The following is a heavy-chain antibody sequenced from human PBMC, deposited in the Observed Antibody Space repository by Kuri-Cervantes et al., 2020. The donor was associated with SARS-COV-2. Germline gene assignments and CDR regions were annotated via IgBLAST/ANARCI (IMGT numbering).Heavy chain of an antibody. CDR3: ARVEEYGDSYYYYYGMDV. CDR1: GGTFSSYA. CDR2: IIPIFGTA. Sequence: SVKVSCKASGGTFSSYAISWVRQAPGQGLEWMGGIIPIFGTANYAQKFQGRVTIAADESTSTAYMELSSLRSEDTAVYYCARVEEYGDSYYYYYGMDVWGQGTTVTVSS. J-gene: IGHJ6*02. V-gene: IGHV1-69*13. D-gene: IGHD4-17*01.